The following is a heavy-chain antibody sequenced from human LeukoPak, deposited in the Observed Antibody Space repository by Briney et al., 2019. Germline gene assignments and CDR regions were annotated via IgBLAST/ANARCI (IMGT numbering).Heavy chain of an antibody. V-gene: IGHV1-2*06. CDR1: GYTFTASY. J-gene: IGHJ6*03. Sequence: ASVKVSCKASGYTFTASYIQWVRQAPGEGLEWMGRINPNSGGTNYAQKFQGRVTMTSDASISTAYMELSRLRSDDTAVYYCARDLGGYPFFMDVWGKGITVTVSS. CDR3: ARDLGGYPFFMDV. D-gene: IGHD2-15*01. CDR2: INPNSGGT.